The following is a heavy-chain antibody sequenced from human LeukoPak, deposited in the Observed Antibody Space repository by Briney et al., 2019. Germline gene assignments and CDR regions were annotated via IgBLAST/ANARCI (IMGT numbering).Heavy chain of an antibody. Sequence: ASETLSLTCTVSGGSISSYYWSWIRQPPGKGLEWIGYIYYSGSTNYNPSLKSRVTISVDTSKNQFSLKLSSVTAADTAVYYCARDFERGWLAAAGNRGWFDPWGQGTLVTVSS. J-gene: IGHJ5*02. CDR2: IYYSGST. D-gene: IGHD6-13*01. V-gene: IGHV4-59*12. CDR3: ARDFERGWLAAAGNRGWFDP. CDR1: GGSISSYY.